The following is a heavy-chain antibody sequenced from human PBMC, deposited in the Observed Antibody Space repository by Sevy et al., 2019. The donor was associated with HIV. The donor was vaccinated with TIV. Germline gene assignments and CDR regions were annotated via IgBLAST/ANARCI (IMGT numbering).Heavy chain of an antibody. CDR3: AGESERNWDFDL. V-gene: IGHV3-33*01. J-gene: IGHJ2*01. Sequence: GGSLRLSCAASGFTFSNYGMHWVRQAPGKGLEWVGAIFSDANIKYYVDSVKVRFAISKDNSKIKVYLQMNSQRAEDTAVYSCAGESERNWDFDLWGRGTPVTVSS. CDR1: GFTFSNYG. CDR2: IFSDANIK. D-gene: IGHD3-3*01.